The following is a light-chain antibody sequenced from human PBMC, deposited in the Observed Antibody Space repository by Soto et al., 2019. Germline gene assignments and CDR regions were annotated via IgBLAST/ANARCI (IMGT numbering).Light chain of an antibody. Sequence: EFVLKQSPGTLSLSPGERATLSCRASQSLANSFIAWYQQKPGQAPRLLIYDTSSRASGIPDRFSGSGSGTDFTLTINRLEPEDFAVYYCQQYGSSPLTFGGGTKVDIK. CDR1: QSLANSF. CDR2: DTS. V-gene: IGKV3-20*01. CDR3: QQYGSSPLT. J-gene: IGKJ4*01.